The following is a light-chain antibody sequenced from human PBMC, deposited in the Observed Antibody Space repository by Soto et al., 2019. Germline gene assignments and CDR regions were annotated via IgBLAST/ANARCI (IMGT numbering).Light chain of an antibody. CDR1: HTINNY. Sequence: DIQMTQSPSSLSASVGDRVTITCRAGHTINNYLNWYQQRPGKAPKLLIYAASSLQSGVPSRFRGSGSRTDFTLTITSLQPEDFATYFCQQSYSTPPTFGQGTKVEIK. CDR2: AAS. V-gene: IGKV1-39*01. CDR3: QQSYSTPPT. J-gene: IGKJ1*01.